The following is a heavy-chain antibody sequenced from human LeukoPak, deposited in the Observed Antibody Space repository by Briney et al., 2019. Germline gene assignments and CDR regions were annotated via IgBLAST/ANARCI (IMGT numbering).Heavy chain of an antibody. V-gene: IGHV3-21*01. Sequence: GGSLRLSCAASGFTFSSYSMNWVRQAPGKGLEWVSSISSSSSYIYYADSVKGRFTISRDNAKNSLYLQMNSLRAEDTAVYYCARERGSSWYRSVFDIWGQGTMVTVSS. CDR3: ARERGSSWYRSVFDI. CDR2: ISSSSSYI. CDR1: GFTFSSYS. J-gene: IGHJ3*02. D-gene: IGHD6-13*01.